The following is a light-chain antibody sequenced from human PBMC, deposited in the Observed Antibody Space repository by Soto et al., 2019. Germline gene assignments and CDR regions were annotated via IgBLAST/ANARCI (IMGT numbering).Light chain of an antibody. CDR2: DVI. CDR3: CSYAGSYTHV. J-gene: IGLJ1*01. V-gene: IGLV2-11*01. CDR1: SSDVGTYTY. Sequence: QFALTQPRSVSGSPGQSVTISCTGTSSDVGTYTYVSWYQQHPGKAPKLIIYDVIKRPSGVPDRFSGSKSGNTASLTISGLQAEDEADYYCCSYAGSYTHVFGTGTKVTVL.